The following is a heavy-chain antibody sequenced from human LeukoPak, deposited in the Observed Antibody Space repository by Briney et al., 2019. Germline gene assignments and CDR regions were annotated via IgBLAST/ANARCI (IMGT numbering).Heavy chain of an antibody. Sequence: ASVKVSCTASGGTFSSYAISWVRQAPGQGLEWMGGIIPIFGTANYAQKFQGRVTITADESTSTAYMELSSLRSEDTAVYYCARSASGRLVIPYYFDYWGQGTLVTVSS. CDR1: GGTFSSYA. CDR3: ARSASGRLVIPYYFDY. CDR2: IIPIFGTA. V-gene: IGHV1-69*13. J-gene: IGHJ4*02. D-gene: IGHD3-3*01.